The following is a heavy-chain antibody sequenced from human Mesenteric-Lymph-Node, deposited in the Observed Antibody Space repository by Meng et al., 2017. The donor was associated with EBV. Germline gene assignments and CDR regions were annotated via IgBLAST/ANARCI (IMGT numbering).Heavy chain of an antibody. CDR1: AFSFTSYW. J-gene: IGHJ4*02. D-gene: IGHD2-15*01. Sequence: GAEVKKPGEALKISCKGSAFSFTSYWIGWVCQMPGKGLEWRVIIYPGDSDTRYSPSFQGQVTISADKSISTAYLQWSSLKASDTAMYYCARQQGSSGGDYWGQGTLVTVSS. V-gene: IGHV5-51*01. CDR2: IYPGDSDT. CDR3: ARQQGSSGGDY.